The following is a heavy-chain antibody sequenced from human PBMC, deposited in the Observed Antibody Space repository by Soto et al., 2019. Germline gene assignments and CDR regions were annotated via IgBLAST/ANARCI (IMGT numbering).Heavy chain of an antibody. CDR1: GGSISSSSYY. J-gene: IGHJ5*02. D-gene: IGHD3-3*01. CDR2: IYYSGST. Sequence: QLQLQESDPGLVKPSETLSLTCTVSGGSISSSSYYWGWIRQPPGQGLECIGSIYYSGSTYYNPYITIRVPISAVTSTNRSSLVLRSVDAADTAGHYCARDAISLRSLEWFRHRSVPHLWFDPCGDGTLLTVAS. V-gene: IGHV4-39*02. CDR3: ARDAISLRSLEWFRHRSVPHLWFDP.